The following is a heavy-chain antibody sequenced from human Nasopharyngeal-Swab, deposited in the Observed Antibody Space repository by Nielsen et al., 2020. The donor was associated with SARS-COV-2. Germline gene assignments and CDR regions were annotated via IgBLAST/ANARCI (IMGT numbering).Heavy chain of an antibody. CDR1: GFTFSGSA. CDR3: TSRNPETGSY. Sequence: GGALRLSCAASGFTFSGSAMHWVRQASGKGLEWVGRIRSKANSYATAYAASVKGRFTISRDDSKNTAYLQMNSLKTEDTAVYYCTSRNPETGSYWGQGTLVTVSS. D-gene: IGHD1-14*01. V-gene: IGHV3-73*01. CDR2: IRSKANSYAT. J-gene: IGHJ4*02.